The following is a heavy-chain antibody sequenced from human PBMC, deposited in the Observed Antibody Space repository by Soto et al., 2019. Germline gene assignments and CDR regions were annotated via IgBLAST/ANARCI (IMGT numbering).Heavy chain of an antibody. J-gene: IGHJ4*02. CDR3: AKDKPGTTSFDY. CDR2: ISDRGDTT. CDR1: GFTISSYA. V-gene: IGHV3-23*01. Sequence: VGSLRLSCAASGFTISSYAMSWVRQTPGKGLEWVSAISDRGDTTHYADSVKGRFTISRDSSKNTLYLQINALRAEDTAVYYCAKDKPGTTSFDYWGRGTLVTVSS. D-gene: IGHD1-1*01.